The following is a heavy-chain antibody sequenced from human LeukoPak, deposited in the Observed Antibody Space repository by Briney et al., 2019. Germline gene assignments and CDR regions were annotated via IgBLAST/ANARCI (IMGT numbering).Heavy chain of an antibody. J-gene: IGHJ1*01. CDR1: GFTVSSNY. V-gene: IGHV3-53*01. D-gene: IGHD3-9*01. CDR2: IYSGGST. Sequence: PGGSLRLSCAASGFTVSSNYMSWVRQAPGKGLEWVSVIYSGGSTYYADSVKGRFTISRDNSKNTLYLQMNSLRAEDTAVYYCASDILTGPRQGYFQHWGQGTLVTVSS. CDR3: ASDILTGPRQGYFQH.